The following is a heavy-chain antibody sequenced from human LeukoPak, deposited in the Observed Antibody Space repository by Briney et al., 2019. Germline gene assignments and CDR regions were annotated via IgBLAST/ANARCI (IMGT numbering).Heavy chain of an antibody. V-gene: IGHV3-11*04. D-gene: IGHD5-24*01. CDR3: ARQRRWGFDY. CDR2: IASSGSTI. J-gene: IGHJ4*02. Sequence: GGSLRLSCAASGFTFSDYYMNWIRQAPGKGLEWVSYIASSGSTIYYADSVNGRFTISRENAKNSLYLQMNSLRVEDTAVYYCARQRRWGFDYWGQGTLVTVSS. CDR1: GFTFSDYY.